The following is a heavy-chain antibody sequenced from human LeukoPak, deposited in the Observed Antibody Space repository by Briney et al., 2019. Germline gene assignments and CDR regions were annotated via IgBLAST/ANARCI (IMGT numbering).Heavy chain of an antibody. CDR1: GFTFSSYA. CDR2: ISGSGGST. J-gene: IGHJ5*02. D-gene: IGHD6-13*01. CDR3: AKDLKRWQQLRWFDP. V-gene: IGHV3-23*01. Sequence: GSLRLSCAASGFTFSSYAMSWVRQAPGEGLEWGSAISGSGGSTYYADSVKGRFTISRDNSKNTLYLQMNSLRAEDTAVYYCAKDLKRWQQLRWFDPWGQETLVTVSS.